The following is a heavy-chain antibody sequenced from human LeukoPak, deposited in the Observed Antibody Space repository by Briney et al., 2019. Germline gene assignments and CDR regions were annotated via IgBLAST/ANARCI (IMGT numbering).Heavy chain of an antibody. CDR3: ATADRGAFDI. Sequence: PGGSLRLSCAVSGXTFSWYSMNWVRQAPGKGLEWLSYITRSSSTIYYADSVKGRFTISRDNAKNSLYLQMNSLRVDDTAVYYCATADRGAFDIWGQGTMVIVFS. CDR2: ITRSSSTI. V-gene: IGHV3-48*01. J-gene: IGHJ3*02. CDR1: GXTFSWYS.